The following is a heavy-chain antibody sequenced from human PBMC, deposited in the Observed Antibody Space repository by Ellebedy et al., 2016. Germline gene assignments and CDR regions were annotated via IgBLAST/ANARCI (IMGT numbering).Heavy chain of an antibody. D-gene: IGHD1-26*01. J-gene: IGHJ4*02. CDR1: GGSISSSSYY. CDR3: ARDFAVGAIDY. CDR2: IYYSGST. V-gene: IGHV4-39*07. Sequence: SETLSLTXTVSGGSISSSSYYWGWIRQPPGKGLEWIGSIYYSGSTYYNPSLKSRVTISVDTSKNQFSLKLSSVTAADTAVYYCARDFAVGAIDYWGQGTLVTVSS.